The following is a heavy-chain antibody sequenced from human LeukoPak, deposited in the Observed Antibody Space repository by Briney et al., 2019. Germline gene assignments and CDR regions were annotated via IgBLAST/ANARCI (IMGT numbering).Heavy chain of an antibody. V-gene: IGHV4-39*01. CDR1: GGSISSSSYY. Sequence: TSETLSLTCTVSGGSISSSSYYWGWIRQPPGKGLEGIGSIYYSGSTYYNPSLKSRVTISVDTSKNQFSLKLSSVTAADTAVYYCARPYSSSWSINVDAFDIWGQGTMVTVSS. D-gene: IGHD6-13*01. CDR3: ARPYSSSWSINVDAFDI. CDR2: IYYSGST. J-gene: IGHJ3*02.